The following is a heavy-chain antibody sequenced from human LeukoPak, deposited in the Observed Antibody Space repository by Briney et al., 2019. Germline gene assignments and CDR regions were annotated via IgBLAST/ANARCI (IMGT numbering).Heavy chain of an antibody. V-gene: IGHV3-30*18. CDR1: GFTFSSYG. CDR3: AKVNQGLDY. Sequence: GGSLRLSCAAPGFTFSSYGMHWVRQAPGKGLEWVAVISYDGSNKYYADSVKGRFTISRDNSKNTLYLQMNSLRAEDTAVYYCAKVNQGLDYWGQGTLVTVSS. CDR2: ISYDGSNK. J-gene: IGHJ4*02.